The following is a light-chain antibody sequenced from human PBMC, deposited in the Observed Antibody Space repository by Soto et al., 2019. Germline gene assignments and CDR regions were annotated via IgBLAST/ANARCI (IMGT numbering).Light chain of an antibody. CDR2: EVS. J-gene: IGLJ2*01. CDR3: CSCAGTPVV. CDR1: SSDVGSYNL. V-gene: IGLV2-23*02. Sequence: QSALTQPASVSGSPGQSITISCTGTSSDVGSYNLVSWYQQHPGKAPKLMIYEVSKRPSGVSNRFSGSKSGNTASLTISGLQAEDEADYYGCSCAGTPVVFGAGTKLTVL.